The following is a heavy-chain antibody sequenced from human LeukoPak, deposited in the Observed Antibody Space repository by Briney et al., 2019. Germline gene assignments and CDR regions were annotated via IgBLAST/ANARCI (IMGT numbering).Heavy chain of an antibody. D-gene: IGHD3-22*01. CDR3: ATFSAYYYDSSGYSLDY. CDR1: GGTFSSYA. V-gene: IGHV1-69*13. J-gene: IGHJ4*02. Sequence: GASVEVSCKASGGTFSSYAISWVRQAPGQGLEWMGGIIPIFGTANYAQKFQGRVTITADESTSTAYMELSSLRSEDTAVYYCATFSAYYYDSSGYSLDYWGQGTLVTVSS. CDR2: IIPIFGTA.